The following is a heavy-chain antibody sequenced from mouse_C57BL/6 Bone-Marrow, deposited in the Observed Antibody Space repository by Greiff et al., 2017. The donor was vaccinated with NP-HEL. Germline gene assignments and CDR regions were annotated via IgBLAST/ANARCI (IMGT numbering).Heavy chain of an antibody. V-gene: IGHV2-2*01. CDR2: IWSGGST. CDR1: GFSLTSYG. J-gene: IGHJ2*01. D-gene: IGHD1-1*01. CDR3: ARNWGYYGLHFDY. Sequence: VKLVESGPGLVQPSQILSITCTVSGFSLTSYGVHWVRQSPGKGLEWLGVIWSGGSTDYNAAFISRLSISKDNSKSQVFFKMNSLQADDTAIYYCARNWGYYGLHFDYWGQGTTLTVSS.